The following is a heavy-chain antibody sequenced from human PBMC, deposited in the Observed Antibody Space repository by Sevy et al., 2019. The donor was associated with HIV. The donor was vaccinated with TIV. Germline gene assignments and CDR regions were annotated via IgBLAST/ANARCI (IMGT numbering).Heavy chain of an antibody. D-gene: IGHD3-10*01. CDR2: ISDSGDRL. J-gene: IGHJ5*02. CDR1: GFTFSTYA. Sequence: GGSLRLSCAASGFTFSTYAMSWVRQAPGKGLECVSGISDSGDRLHYADSVKGRFTISRDNSKNTLYLQMNTLRAEDKAVYYCAKRAMVRGVFPDAEDSWGQGTLVTVSS. V-gene: IGHV3-23*01. CDR3: AKRAMVRGVFPDAEDS.